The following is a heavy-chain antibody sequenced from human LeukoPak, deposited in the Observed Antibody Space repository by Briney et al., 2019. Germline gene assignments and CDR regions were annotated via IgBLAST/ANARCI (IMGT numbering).Heavy chain of an antibody. D-gene: IGHD6-25*01. CDR1: GFTFSTYP. CDR2: IADDGKDK. Sequence: GGSLRLSCAASGFTFSTYPMHWVRQAPGKGLEWVAVIADDGKDKHYVESVKGRFTISRGNFKNTLYLQMNSLRVEDTAVYYCARDRHIAAAGYYFDYWGQETLVTVSS. V-gene: IGHV3-30*04. CDR3: ARDRHIAAAGYYFDY. J-gene: IGHJ4*02.